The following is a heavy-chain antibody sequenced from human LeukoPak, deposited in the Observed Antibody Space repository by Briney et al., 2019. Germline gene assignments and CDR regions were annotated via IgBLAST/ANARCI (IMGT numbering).Heavy chain of an antibody. CDR1: GYTLTELS. D-gene: IGHD4-11*01. CDR3: ATFGLQYPYYFDY. CDR2: FDPEDGET. J-gene: IGHJ4*02. Sequence: ASVRVSCKVSGYTLTELSMHWVRQAPGKGLEWMGGFDPEDGETIYAQKFQGRVTMTEDTSTDTAYMELSSLRSEDTAVYYCATFGLQYPYYFDYWGQGTLVTVSS. V-gene: IGHV1-24*01.